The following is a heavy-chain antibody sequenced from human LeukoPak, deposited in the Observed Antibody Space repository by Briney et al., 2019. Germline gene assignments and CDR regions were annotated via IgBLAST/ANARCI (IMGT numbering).Heavy chain of an antibody. CDR1: GFTFSSYG. V-gene: IGHV3-33*01. CDR3: AREGGVAVAGAFDY. D-gene: IGHD6-19*01. Sequence: GGSLRLSCAASGFTFSSYGMHWFRQAPGKGLEWVAVIWYDGSNKYYADSVKGRFTISRDNSKNTLYLQMNSLRAEDTAVYYCAREGGVAVAGAFDYWGQGTLVTVSS. CDR2: IWYDGSNK. J-gene: IGHJ4*02.